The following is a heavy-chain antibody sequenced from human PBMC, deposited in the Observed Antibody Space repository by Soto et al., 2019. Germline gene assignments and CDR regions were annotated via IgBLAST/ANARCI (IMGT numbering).Heavy chain of an antibody. CDR1: GFTFRNDD. V-gene: IGHV3-13*05. CDR2: ISAAGDP. CDR3: ARTDRHFYGLDV. Sequence: EVQLVESGGGLVQPGGSLRLSCEASGFTFRNDDMHWVRQGTGKGLEWVSGISAAGDPDYADSVEGRFTISRENAQNSFFLQMNSLRVGDTAVYYFARTDRHFYGLDVWGQGTTVIVSS. J-gene: IGHJ6*02.